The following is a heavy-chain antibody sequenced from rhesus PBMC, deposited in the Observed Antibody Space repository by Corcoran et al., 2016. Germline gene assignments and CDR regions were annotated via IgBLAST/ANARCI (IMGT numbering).Heavy chain of an antibody. CDR1: GASIRRNW. CDR3: GRELRGLLQQAY. Sequence: QVQLQESGPGLVKPSETLSHTCPVSGASIRRNWWSWIRQPPGKGLEWIGEIDGNSENNNNSPSLKSRVTMSKDASKNQSSLNLSSVTAADTAVYYCGRELRGLLQQAYWGQGVLVTVSS. D-gene: IGHD3-28*01. V-gene: IGHV4-80*01. CDR2: IDGNSENN. J-gene: IGHJ4*01.